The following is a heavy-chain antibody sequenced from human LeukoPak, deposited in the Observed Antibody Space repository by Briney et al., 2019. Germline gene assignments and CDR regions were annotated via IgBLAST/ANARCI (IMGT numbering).Heavy chain of an antibody. V-gene: IGHV4-30-2*01. Sequence: SQTLSLTCAVSGGSISSGGYSWSWIRQPPGKGLEWIGYIYHSGSTYYNPSLKSRVTISVDRSKNQFSLKLSSVTAADTAVYHCARVGRGITPDYWGQGTLVTVYS. CDR1: GGSISSGGYS. CDR3: ARVGRGITPDY. CDR2: IYHSGST. D-gene: IGHD3-10*01. J-gene: IGHJ4*02.